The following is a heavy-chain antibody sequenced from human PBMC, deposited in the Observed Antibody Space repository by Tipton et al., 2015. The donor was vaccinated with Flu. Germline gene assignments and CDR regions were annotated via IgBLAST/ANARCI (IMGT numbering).Heavy chain of an antibody. J-gene: IGHJ3*02. V-gene: IGHV3-33*01. CDR2: IWYDGSNK. D-gene: IGHD3-10*01. CDR3: ARWFGDLQAFDI. CDR1: GFTFSSHG. Sequence: SLRLSCAASGFTFSSHGMHWVRQAPGKGLEWVAVIWYDGSNKYYADSVKCRITISRDNSKNTLYLQMNSLRAEDTAVYYCARWFGDLQAFDIWGQGTMVTVSS.